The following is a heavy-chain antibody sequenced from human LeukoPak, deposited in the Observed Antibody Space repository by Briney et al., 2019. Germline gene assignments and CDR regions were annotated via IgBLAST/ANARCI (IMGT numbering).Heavy chain of an antibody. CDR1: GGSISSGDYY. D-gene: IGHD3-22*01. CDR3: ARVVISGDAFDI. V-gene: IGHV4-30-4*01. J-gene: IGHJ3*02. CDR2: IYYSGST. Sequence: SGPTLVKPSETLSLTCTVSGGSISSGDYYWSWIRQPPGKGLEWIGYIYYSGSTYYNPSLKSRVTISVDTSKNQFSLKLSSVTAADTAVYYCARVVISGDAFDIWGQGTMVTVSS.